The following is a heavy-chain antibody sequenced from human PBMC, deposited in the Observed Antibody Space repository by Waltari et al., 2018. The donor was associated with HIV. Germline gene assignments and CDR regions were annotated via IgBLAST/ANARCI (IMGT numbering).Heavy chain of an antibody. J-gene: IGHJ6*02. CDR2: ISDSGTLK. Sequence: VQLLESGGGLVKPGGSLRLACAAPGFRFNEITRNWIRQPPGRWLEWVSSISDSGTLKFYADSVKGRFTVSRDNAKNQLFLQITRLRVEDSGVYYCARDIPDYDWSPTYVWGQGTTVTVS. D-gene: IGHD3-9*01. CDR3: ARDIPDYDWSPTYV. CDR1: GFRFNEIT. V-gene: IGHV3-21*02.